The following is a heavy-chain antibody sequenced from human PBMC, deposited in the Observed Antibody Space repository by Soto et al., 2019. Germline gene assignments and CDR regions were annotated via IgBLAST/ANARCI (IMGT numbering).Heavy chain of an antibody. CDR1: GCSIPGGLY. Sequence: QVQLQESGPGLVKPSETLSLTCTVSGCSIPGGLYWSWVRQHPGRDLEWIGFIHHSGDIYYNPSLMSRVVISVDTSKIQFSLRLSSVTAADTAVYFCASGGDDRKLCSWGQGPRVTVSS. CDR3: ASGGDDRKLCS. V-gene: IGHV4-31*03. D-gene: IGHD2-21*01. J-gene: IGHJ4*02. CDR2: IHHSGDI.